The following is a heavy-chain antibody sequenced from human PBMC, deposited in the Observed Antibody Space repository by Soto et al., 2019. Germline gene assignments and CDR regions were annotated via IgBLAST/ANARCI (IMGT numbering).Heavy chain of an antibody. CDR1: GGPFSSYA. V-gene: IGHV1-69*01. Sequence: QVQLVQSGAEVKKPGSSVKVSCKASGGPFSSYAISWVRQAPGQGLEWMGGVISFFVTANYAQQFQGRVTIPPDESTSTAYMELSSLRSEDTAVYYCARAAGSVGETVQDDLDNLFDPWGQGTLVTLSS. CDR3: ARAAGSVGETVQDDLDNLFDP. CDR2: VISFFVTA. D-gene: IGHD1-26*01. J-gene: IGHJ5*02.